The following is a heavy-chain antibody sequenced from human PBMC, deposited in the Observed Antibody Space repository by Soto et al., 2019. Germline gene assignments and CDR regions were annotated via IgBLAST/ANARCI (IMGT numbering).Heavy chain of an antibody. CDR3: ARSGLTTVTYYWFDP. V-gene: IGHV4-59*08. J-gene: IGHJ5*02. D-gene: IGHD4-17*01. CDR2: IYYSGST. Sequence: SETLSLTCTVSGGSISSYYWSWIRQPPGKGLEWIGYIYYSGSTDYNPSLKSRVTISVDTSKNQFSLKLSSVTAADTAVYYCARSGLTTVTYYWFDPWGQGTLVTVSS. CDR1: GGSISSYY.